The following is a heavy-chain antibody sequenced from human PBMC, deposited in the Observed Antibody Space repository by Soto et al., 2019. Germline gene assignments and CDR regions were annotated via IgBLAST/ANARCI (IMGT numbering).Heavy chain of an antibody. CDR2: INAGNGNT. V-gene: IGHV1-3*01. CDR3: ARRITIFGVGNYAFDI. Sequence: ASVKVACKASGYTFTSYAMHWVRQAPGQRLEWMGWINAGNGNTKYSQKFQGRVTITRDTSASTAYMELSSLRSEDTAVYYCARRITIFGVGNYAFDIWGQGTMVIVSS. D-gene: IGHD3-3*01. J-gene: IGHJ3*02. CDR1: GYTFTSYA.